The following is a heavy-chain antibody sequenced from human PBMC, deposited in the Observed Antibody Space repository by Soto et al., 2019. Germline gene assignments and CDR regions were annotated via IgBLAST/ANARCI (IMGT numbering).Heavy chain of an antibody. CDR1: GYSFTSYG. V-gene: IGHV5-51*01. J-gene: IGHJ5*02. CDR2: IYPGDSDT. CDR3: ARQAGYCSSTSCSGGWFDP. Sequence: PGESLTISCKGSGYSFTSYGIVWVLQMPGKGLEWMGIIYPGDSDTRYSPSFQGQVTISADKSISTAYLQWSSLKASDTAMYYCARQAGYCSSTSCSGGWFDPWGQGTMVTVSS. D-gene: IGHD2-2*01.